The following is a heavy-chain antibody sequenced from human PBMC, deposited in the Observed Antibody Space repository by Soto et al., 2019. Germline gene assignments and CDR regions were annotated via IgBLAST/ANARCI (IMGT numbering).Heavy chain of an antibody. Sequence: GGSLRLSCAASGFTFSSYGMHWVRQAPGKGLEWVAVIWYDGSNKYYADSVKGRFTISRDNSKNTLYLQMNSLRAEDTAVYYCARDTPRSIVVVPAAIGYWGQGT. CDR3: ARDTPRSIVVVPAAIGY. D-gene: IGHD2-2*01. V-gene: IGHV3-33*01. CDR2: IWYDGSNK. J-gene: IGHJ4*02. CDR1: GFTFSSYG.